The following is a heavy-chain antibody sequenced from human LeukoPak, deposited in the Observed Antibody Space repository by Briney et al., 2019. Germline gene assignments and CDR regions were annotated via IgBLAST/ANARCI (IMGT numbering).Heavy chain of an antibody. Sequence: VASVKVSCKASGYTFTSYYMHWVRQAPGQGLEWMGIINPSGGSTSYAQKFQGRVTMTRDTSTSTVYMELSSLRSEDTAAYYCARGGYCTNGVCYYFDYWGQGTLVTVSS. CDR3: ARGGYCTNGVCYYFDY. CDR2: INPSGGST. V-gene: IGHV1-46*01. D-gene: IGHD2-8*01. J-gene: IGHJ4*02. CDR1: GYTFTSYY.